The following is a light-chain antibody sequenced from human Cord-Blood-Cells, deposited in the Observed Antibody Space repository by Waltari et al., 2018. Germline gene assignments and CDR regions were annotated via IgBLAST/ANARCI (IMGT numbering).Light chain of an antibody. V-gene: IGKV3-15*01. CDR1: QLVSSN. CDR3: QQYNNWPPYT. CDR2: GAS. J-gene: IGKJ2*01. Sequence: EIVMTQSPATMSVSPGERATLSCRASQLVSSNLAWYQQKPGQGPRLLIYGASTRATGIPARFSGSGSGTEFTLTISSLQSEDFAVYDCQQYNNWPPYTFGQGTKLEIK.